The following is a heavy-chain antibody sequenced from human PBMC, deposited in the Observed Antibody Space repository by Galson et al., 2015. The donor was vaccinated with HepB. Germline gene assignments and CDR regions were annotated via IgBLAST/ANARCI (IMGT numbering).Heavy chain of an antibody. CDR2: ISAYNGNT. J-gene: IGHJ4*02. CDR1: GYTFTSYG. D-gene: IGHD2-15*01. Sequence: SVKVSCKASGYTFTSYGISWVRQAPGQGLEWMGWISAYNGNTNYAQKLQGRVTMTTDTSTSTAYMELRSLRSDDTAVYYCARGHLRGCSGGSCYHFDYWGQGTLVTVSS. CDR3: ARGHLRGCSGGSCYHFDY. V-gene: IGHV1-18*01.